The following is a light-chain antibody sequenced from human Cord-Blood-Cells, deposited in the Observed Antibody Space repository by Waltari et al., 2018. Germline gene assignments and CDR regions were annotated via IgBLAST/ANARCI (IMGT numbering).Light chain of an antibody. J-gene: IGLJ2*01. Sequence: QSVLTQPPSASGTPGQRVPIPCSGTSPNIGSNYVSWYQQLPGTAPKLLIYRNNQRPSGVPDRFSGSKSGTSASLAISGLRSEDEADYYCAAWDDSLSGPVFGGGTKLTVL. V-gene: IGLV1-47*01. CDR3: AAWDDSLSGPV. CDR2: RNN. CDR1: SPNIGSNY.